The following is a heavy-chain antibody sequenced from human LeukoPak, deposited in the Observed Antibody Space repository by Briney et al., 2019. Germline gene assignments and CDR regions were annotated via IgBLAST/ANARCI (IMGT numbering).Heavy chain of an antibody. V-gene: IGHV3-48*04. CDR3: ARGGLGSWTFDS. CDR2: ISSSGRTI. J-gene: IGHJ4*02. Sequence: GGSLRLSCVASGFTFGSFAMYWVRQAPGKGLEWVSYISSSGRTIYYADSVKGRLTFARDNAKYSLYLQMNSLRAEDTAVYYCARGGLGSWTFDSWGQGTLVTVSS. CDR1: GFTFGSFA. D-gene: IGHD1-26*01.